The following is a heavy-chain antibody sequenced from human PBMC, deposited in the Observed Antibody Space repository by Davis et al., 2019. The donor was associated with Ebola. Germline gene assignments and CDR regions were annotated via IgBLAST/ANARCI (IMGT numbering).Heavy chain of an antibody. CDR1: GYTFNLYG. CDR3: ARGLYSSSWIGGWFDP. D-gene: IGHD6-13*01. CDR2: INPNSGGT. Sequence: AASVKVSCKASGYTFNLYGISWVRQAPGQGLEWMGRINPNSGGTNYAQKFQGRVTMTRDTSISTAYMELSRLRSDDTAVYYCARGLYSSSWIGGWFDPWGQGTLVTVSS. J-gene: IGHJ5*02. V-gene: IGHV1-2*06.